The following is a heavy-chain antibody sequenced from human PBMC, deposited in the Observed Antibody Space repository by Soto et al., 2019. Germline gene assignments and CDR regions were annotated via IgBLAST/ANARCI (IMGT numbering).Heavy chain of an antibody. Sequence: GGSLRLSCAASGFTFSSYGMHWVRQAPGKGLEWVAVIWYDGSNKYYADSVKGRFTISRDNSKNTLYLQMNSLRAGDTAVYYCARDRWLVWGYYYYGMDVWGQGTTVTVSS. CDR1: GFTFSSYG. J-gene: IGHJ6*02. CDR2: IWYDGSNK. V-gene: IGHV3-33*01. D-gene: IGHD6-19*01. CDR3: ARDRWLVWGYYYYGMDV.